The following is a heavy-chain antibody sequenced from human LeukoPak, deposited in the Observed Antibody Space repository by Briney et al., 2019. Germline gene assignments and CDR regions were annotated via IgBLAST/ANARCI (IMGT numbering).Heavy chain of an antibody. CDR1: GYTFTGYY. V-gene: IGHV1-18*04. Sequence: ASVKVSCKASGYTFTGYYMHWVRQAPGQGLEWMGWINTYNGDTNYAQKVQGRVTMTTDTSTSTAYMELRSLRSDDTAVYYCASGYLGRAGTTDRLDYWGQGTLVTVSS. J-gene: IGHJ4*02. D-gene: IGHD4-17*01. CDR3: ASGYLGRAGTTDRLDY. CDR2: INTYNGDT.